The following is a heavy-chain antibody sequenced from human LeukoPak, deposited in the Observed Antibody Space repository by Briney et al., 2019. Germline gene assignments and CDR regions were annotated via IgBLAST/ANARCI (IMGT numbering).Heavy chain of an antibody. CDR1: GSSVSTFY. CDR2: VHDTGST. J-gene: IGHJ2*01. D-gene: IGHD1-26*01. Sequence: TSETLSLTCIVSGSSVSTFYWSWLGQSPGTGLEWIGFVHDTGSTAYNPSLKSRVTISLETSKNQLSLMLTSVTAADTAMYYCARGSTDVYWYLDVWGRGTLVTVSS. CDR3: ARGSTDVYWYLDV. V-gene: IGHV4-59*02.